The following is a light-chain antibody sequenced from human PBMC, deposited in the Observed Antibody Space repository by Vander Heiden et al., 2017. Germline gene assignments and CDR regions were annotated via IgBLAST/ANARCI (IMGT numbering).Light chain of an antibody. Sequence: DIVMTQSPDSLAESLGERATIHRKSSQSVLNSSNNKNYLAWYQQKPGQPPKLLMYWASTLESGVPDRFSGRGYGTDFTLTISSLQAEDVAVYYCQQYYSTPPTFGGGTKVEIK. CDR1: QSVLNSSNNKNY. CDR2: WAS. CDR3: QQYYSTPPT. J-gene: IGKJ4*01. V-gene: IGKV4-1*01.